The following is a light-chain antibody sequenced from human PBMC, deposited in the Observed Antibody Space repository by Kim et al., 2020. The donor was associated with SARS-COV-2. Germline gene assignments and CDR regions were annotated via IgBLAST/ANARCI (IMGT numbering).Light chain of an antibody. Sequence: ALGQTVRVTCQGDSLRTYYANWYQQKPRQAPVLVIYGKNNRPSGIPDRFSGSTSGNTASLTITGAQAEDEADYYCNSRDSSGNHLVFGGGTKLTVL. CDR2: GKN. CDR3: NSRDSSGNHLV. J-gene: IGLJ2*01. CDR1: SLRTYY. V-gene: IGLV3-19*01.